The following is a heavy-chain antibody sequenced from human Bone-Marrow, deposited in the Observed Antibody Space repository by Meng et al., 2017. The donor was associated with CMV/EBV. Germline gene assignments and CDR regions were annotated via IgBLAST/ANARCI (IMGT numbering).Heavy chain of an antibody. CDR1: GFTFSDYY. D-gene: IGHD5-12*01. CDR3: ARGRGYDAFDT. J-gene: IGHJ3*02. CDR2: ISSSGSTI. V-gene: IGHV3-11*01. Sequence: GESLKISCAASGFTFSDYYMSWIRQAPGKGLEWVSYISSSGSTIYYADSVKGRFTISRDNAKNSLYLQMNSLRAEDTAVYYCARGRGYDAFDTWGRGTMVSVSS.